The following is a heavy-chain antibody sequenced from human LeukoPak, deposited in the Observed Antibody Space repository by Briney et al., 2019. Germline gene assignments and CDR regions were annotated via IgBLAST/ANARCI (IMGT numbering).Heavy chain of an antibody. CDR2: ICRSSSYI. D-gene: IGHD3-10*01. V-gene: IGHV3-21*06. CDR3: ARDDGYYYGSGSYRGVDY. CDR1: GFTFSSYA. Sequence: GGSLRLSCAASGFTFSSYAVSWVRQAPGKGLEWVSSICRSSSYIYYRDSVKGRFTISRDNAKNLLYLQMNSLRAEDTAVYYCARDDGYYYGSGSYRGVDYWGRGTLVTVSS. J-gene: IGHJ4*02.